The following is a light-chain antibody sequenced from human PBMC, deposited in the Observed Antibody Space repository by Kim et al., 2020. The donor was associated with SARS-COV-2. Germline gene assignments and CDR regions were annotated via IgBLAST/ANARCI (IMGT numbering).Light chain of an antibody. Sequence: EIVLTQSPGTLSLSPGGRATLSCRVSQSVDNRYLAWYQQKPGQGPRLLISGASSRATGISDRFSGSGSRTVFTLTISRLEPEVSAVYYCQQYDISPYNFGQGTKLEI. CDR1: QSVDNRY. CDR3: QQYDISPYN. V-gene: IGKV3-20*01. J-gene: IGKJ2*01. CDR2: GAS.